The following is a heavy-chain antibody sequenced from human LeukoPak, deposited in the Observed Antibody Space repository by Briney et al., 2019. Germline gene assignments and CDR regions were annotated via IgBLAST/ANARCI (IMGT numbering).Heavy chain of an antibody. V-gene: IGHV4-39*01. CDR3: ARQRDHGKGTYYYYYMDV. D-gene: IGHD4/OR15-4a*01. CDR2: IYYSGST. J-gene: IGHJ6*03. Sequence: SETLSLTCTVSGGSISSSSYYWGWIRQPPGKGLEWIGSIYYSGSTYYNPSLKSRVTISVDTSKNQFSLKLSSVTAADTAVYYCARQRDHGKGTYYYYYMDVWGKGTTVTVSS. CDR1: GGSISSSSYY.